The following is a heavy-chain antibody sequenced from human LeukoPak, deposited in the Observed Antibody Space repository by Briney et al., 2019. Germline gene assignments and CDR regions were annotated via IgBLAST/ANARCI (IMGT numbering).Heavy chain of an antibody. J-gene: IGHJ4*02. V-gene: IGHV3-48*02. CDR3: AFGPYDPFDY. Sequence: PGGSLRLSCAASGFTFSNAWMSWVRQAPGKGLEWVSYISSSSSTIYYADSVKGRFTISRDNAKNSLYLQMNSLRDEDTAVYYCAFGPYDPFDYWGQGTLVTVSS. CDR2: ISSSSSTI. CDR1: GFTFSNAW. D-gene: IGHD3-16*01.